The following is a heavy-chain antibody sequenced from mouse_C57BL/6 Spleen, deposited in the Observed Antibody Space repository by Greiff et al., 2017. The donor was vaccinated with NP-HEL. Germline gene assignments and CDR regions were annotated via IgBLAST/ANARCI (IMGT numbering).Heavy chain of an antibody. CDR3: ARSRGEDGDFDY. J-gene: IGHJ2*01. V-gene: IGHV1-61*01. CDR1: GYTFTSYW. Sequence: QVQLQQPGAELVRPGSSVKLSCKASGYTFTSYWMDWVKQRPGQGLEWIGNLYPSDSETHYNQKFKDKATLTVDKSTRTDYMQLSSLTSEDSAVYYCARSRGEDGDFDYRGQGTTLTVSS. CDR2: LYPSDSET. D-gene: IGHD2-13*01.